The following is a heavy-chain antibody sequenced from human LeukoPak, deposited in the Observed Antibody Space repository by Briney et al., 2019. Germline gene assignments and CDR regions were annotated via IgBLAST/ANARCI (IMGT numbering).Heavy chain of an antibody. CDR3: ARELGGTKTGGFDI. V-gene: IGHV3-64*02. Sequence: GSLRLSCAASGFRFSYHDMHWVRQAPGKGLEFVSSIGAAGAHTFYADSVKGGFTISRDNFQSTMYLQMDGLRPEDSAVYYCARELGGTKTGGFDIWGQGTVVTVSS. CDR2: IGAAGAHT. J-gene: IGHJ3*02. D-gene: IGHD1-14*01. CDR1: GFRFSYHD.